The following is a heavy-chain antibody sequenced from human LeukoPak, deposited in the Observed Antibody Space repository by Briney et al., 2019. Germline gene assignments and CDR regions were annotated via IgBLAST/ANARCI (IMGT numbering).Heavy chain of an antibody. CDR2: INHDATEK. J-gene: IGHJ4*02. Sequence: GGSLRLSCVASGFSFDSYWMNWVRQAPGRGLEWVANINHDATEKYYVDSVKGRFTVSRDNAKKSLYLQMNRLRADDTAVYHCARVRSAAAGPLDYWGQGTLVTVSS. V-gene: IGHV3-7*01. D-gene: IGHD6-13*01. CDR1: GFSFDSYW. CDR3: ARVRSAAAGPLDY.